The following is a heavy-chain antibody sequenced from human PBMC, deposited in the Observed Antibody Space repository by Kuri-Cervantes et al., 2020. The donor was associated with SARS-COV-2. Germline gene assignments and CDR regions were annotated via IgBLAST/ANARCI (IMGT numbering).Heavy chain of an antibody. V-gene: IGHV3-11*03. J-gene: IGHJ4*02. D-gene: IGHD3-16*01. CDR2: ISTSNSYI. Sequence: GGSLRLSCAASGFTFSDYYMSWVRQAPGKGLEWVSYISTSNSYIEYADSVKGRLTISRDNSKNTLYLQMNSLRAEDTAVYYCATQRGSSIITPVDSWGQGTLVTVSS. CDR3: ATQRGSSIITPVDS. CDR1: GFTFSDYY.